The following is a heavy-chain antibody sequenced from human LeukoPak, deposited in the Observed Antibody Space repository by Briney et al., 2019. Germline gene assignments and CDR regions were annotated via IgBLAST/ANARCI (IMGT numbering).Heavy chain of an antibody. CDR3: VRGSVTYSGGYFQH. Sequence: GGSLRLSCAASGFTFSSFVMHWVRQAPGKGLEWVALMTYDGSNKYYADSVRGRFTITRDNSKNTLDLQMSALRAEDTAVYYCVRGSVTYSGGYFQHWGQGTLVTVSS. D-gene: IGHD1-26*01. J-gene: IGHJ1*01. V-gene: IGHV3-30-3*01. CDR2: MTYDGSNK. CDR1: GFTFSSFV.